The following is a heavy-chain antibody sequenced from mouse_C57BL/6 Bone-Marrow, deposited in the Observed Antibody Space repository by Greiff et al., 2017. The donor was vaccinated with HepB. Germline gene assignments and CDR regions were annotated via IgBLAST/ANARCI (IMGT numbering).Heavy chain of an antibody. CDR2: IDPENGDT. J-gene: IGHJ2*01. Sequence: EVQLVESGAELVRPGASVKLSCTASGFNIKDDYMHWVKQRPEQGLEWIGWIDPENGDTEYASKFQGKATITADTSSNTAYLQRSSLTSEDTAVYYCTTGSADYWGQGTTLTVSS. CDR3: TTGSADY. CDR1: GFNIKDDY. V-gene: IGHV14-4*01. D-gene: IGHD3-2*02.